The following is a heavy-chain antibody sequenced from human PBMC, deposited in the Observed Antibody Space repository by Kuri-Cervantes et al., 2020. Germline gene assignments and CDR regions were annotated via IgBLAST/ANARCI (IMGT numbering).Heavy chain of an antibody. CDR3: ARVNGYYYYMDV. CDR2: ISSSGSTI. J-gene: IGHJ6*03. CDR1: GFTFSDYY. Sequence: GESLKISCAASGFTFSDYYMSWIRQAPGKGLEWVSYISSSGSTIYYADSVKGRFTISRDNAKNSLYLQMNSLRAEDTAVYYCARVNGYYYYMDVWGKGTTVTVSS. V-gene: IGHV3-11*01.